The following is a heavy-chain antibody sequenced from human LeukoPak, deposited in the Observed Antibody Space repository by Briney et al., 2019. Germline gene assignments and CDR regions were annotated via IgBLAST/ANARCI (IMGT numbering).Heavy chain of an antibody. V-gene: IGHV1-69-2*01. CDR2: VDPEDGES. J-gene: IGHJ4*02. CDR3: TTSEGNY. CDR1: GYTFTYYY. Sequence: ATVKISCKASGYTFTYYYIHWVQQAPGKGLEWIGRVDPEDGESISAEKFQARVTMTADTSTDTAYMELSSLRSDDTAVYYCTTSEGNYWGQGTLVTVSS.